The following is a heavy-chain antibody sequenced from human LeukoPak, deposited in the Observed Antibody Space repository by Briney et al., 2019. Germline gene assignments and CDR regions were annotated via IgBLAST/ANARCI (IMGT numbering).Heavy chain of an antibody. CDR2: ISRSSSTI. Sequence: GGSLRLSCAASGFTFSSYSMNWVRQAPGKGLEWVSYISRSSSTIYYADSVKGRFTISRDNAKNSLYLQMNSLRAEDTAVYYCARDGSSGWYSYPDYWGQGTLVTVSS. D-gene: IGHD6-19*01. CDR3: ARDGSSGWYSYPDY. J-gene: IGHJ4*02. CDR1: GFTFSSYS. V-gene: IGHV3-48*01.